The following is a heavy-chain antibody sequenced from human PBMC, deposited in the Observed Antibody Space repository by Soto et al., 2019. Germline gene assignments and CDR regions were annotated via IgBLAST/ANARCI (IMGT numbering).Heavy chain of an antibody. CDR2: IYYSGST. V-gene: IGHV4-31*03. CDR3: ARVDGGSYWAFDY. J-gene: IGHJ4*02. CDR1: GGSISRGDYY. D-gene: IGHD1-26*01. Sequence: PSETLSLTCTVSGGSISRGDYYWSWIRQHPGKGLEWIGYIYYSGSTYYNPSLKSRVTISVDTSKNQFSLMLSSVTAADTAVYYCARVDGGSYWAFDYWGQGTLRTVSS.